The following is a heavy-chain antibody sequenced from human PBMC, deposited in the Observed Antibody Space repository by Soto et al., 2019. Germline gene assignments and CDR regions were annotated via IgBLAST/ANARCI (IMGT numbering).Heavy chain of an antibody. CDR1: GGSISSYY. V-gene: IGHV4-59*13. Sequence: PSETLSLTCTVSGGSISSYYWRWIRQPPGKGLEWIGYIYYSGSTNYNPSLKSRVTISVDTSKNQFSLKLSSVTAADTAVYYCARDPGIAVAGTRLGAFDIWGQGTMVTVSS. D-gene: IGHD6-19*01. J-gene: IGHJ3*02. CDR3: ARDPGIAVAGTRLGAFDI. CDR2: IYYSGST.